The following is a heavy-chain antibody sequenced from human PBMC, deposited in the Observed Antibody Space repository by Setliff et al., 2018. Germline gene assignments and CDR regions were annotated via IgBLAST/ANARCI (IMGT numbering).Heavy chain of an antibody. V-gene: IGHV4-59*01. J-gene: IGHJ4*02. D-gene: IGHD5-12*01. CDR2: IYYTGSP. Sequence: SETLSLTCTVSGGSISGYYWSWIRQPPGKGLEWVGNIYYTGSPSYSPYLRSRGTISVDTSKNKFSLSLSSVTAADTAVYYCARGGYNGYAVFDDWGQGALVTVSS. CDR1: GGSISGYY. CDR3: ARGGYNGYAVFDD.